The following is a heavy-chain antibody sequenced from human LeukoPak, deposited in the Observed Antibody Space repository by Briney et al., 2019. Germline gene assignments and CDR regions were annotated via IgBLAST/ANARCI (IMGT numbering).Heavy chain of an antibody. CDR1: GYSFTGYY. V-gene: IGHV1-2*02. J-gene: IGHJ5*02. D-gene: IGHD4-17*01. Sequence: ASVKVSCKASGYSFTGYYMHWVRQAPGQGLEWMGWINPNSDGTKYAQKFQGRVTMTRDTSISTVYMELTRLRFDDTAVYYCAREHSGCDTTAWGQGTLVTVSS. CDR2: INPNSDGT. CDR3: AREHSGCDTTA.